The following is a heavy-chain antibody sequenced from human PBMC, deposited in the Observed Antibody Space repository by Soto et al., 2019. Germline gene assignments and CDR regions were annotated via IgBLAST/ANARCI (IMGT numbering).Heavy chain of an antibody. V-gene: IGHV3-30*18. CDR1: GFTFSSYG. J-gene: IGHJ4*02. CDR3: GKSSGGTERGGFDY. D-gene: IGHD3-10*01. CDR2: ISYDGSNK. Sequence: QVQLVESGGGVVQPGRSLRLSCAASGFTFSSYGMHWVRQAPGKGLEWVAVISYDGSNKYYADSVKGRFTISRDNSKNTLYLQRNSLRAEDTAVYYCGKSSGGTERGGFDYWGQGTLVTVSS.